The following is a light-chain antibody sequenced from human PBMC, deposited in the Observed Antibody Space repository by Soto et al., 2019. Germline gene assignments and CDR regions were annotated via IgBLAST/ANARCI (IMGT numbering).Light chain of an antibody. J-gene: IGKJ5*01. Sequence: DIQMTQSPSTLSASVGDRVTITFRASQSISTWLAWYQQKPGKAPKLLIYDASSLESGVPSRFSGSGSGTEFTLTISSLQPEDFATYYCQQLNSYLITFGQGTRLEIK. CDR3: QQLNSYLIT. V-gene: IGKV1-5*01. CDR2: DAS. CDR1: QSISTW.